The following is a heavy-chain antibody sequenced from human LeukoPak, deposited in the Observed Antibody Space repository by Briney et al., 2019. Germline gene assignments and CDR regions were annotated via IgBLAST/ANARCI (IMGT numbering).Heavy chain of an antibody. CDR2: IIPIFGTA. J-gene: IGHJ4*02. Sequence: SVKVSCKASGYTFTSSALNWVRQAPGQGLEWMGGIIPIFGTANYAQKFQGRVTITADESTSTAYMELSSLRSEDTAVYYCARDSGLVPTAYWGQGTLVTVSS. CDR3: ARDSGLVPTAY. CDR1: GYTFTSSA. D-gene: IGHD3-10*01. V-gene: IGHV1-69*13.